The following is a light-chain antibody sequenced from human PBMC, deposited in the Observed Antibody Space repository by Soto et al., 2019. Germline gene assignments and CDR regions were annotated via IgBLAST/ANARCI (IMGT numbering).Light chain of an antibody. CDR2: EVT. Sequence: QPELTQPASVSGSPGQSITISCTVNSSDVGSYNLVSWYQHLPGKAPKLIIYEVTERPSGISSRFSGSKSGNTASLTISGLQGEDEAYYYCCSYAGSSLLVFGGWTKLPGL. CDR3: CSYAGSSLLV. J-gene: IGLJ3*02. CDR1: SSDVGSYNL. V-gene: IGLV2-23*02.